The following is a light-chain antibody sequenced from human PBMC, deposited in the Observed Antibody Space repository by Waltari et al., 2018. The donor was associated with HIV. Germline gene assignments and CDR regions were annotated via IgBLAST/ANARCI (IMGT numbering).Light chain of an antibody. J-gene: IGKJ1*01. CDR2: GAS. CDR1: QSVSSN. CDR3: QQYSNWPRT. Sequence: EIVMTQSPATLSVSPGERATISCRASQSVSSNLAWYQQKPGQAPRLLIYGASTRTTGIPARFSGSGSGTEFTLTISSLQSEDFAAYYCQQYSNWPRTFGQGTKVEIK. V-gene: IGKV3-15*01.